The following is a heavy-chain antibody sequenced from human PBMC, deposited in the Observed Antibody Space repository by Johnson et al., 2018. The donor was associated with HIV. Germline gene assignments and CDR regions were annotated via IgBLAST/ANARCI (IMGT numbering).Heavy chain of an antibody. CDR1: GLTFSTSW. J-gene: IGHJ3*02. Sequence: MLLVESGGGVVQPGRSLRLTCSASGLTFSTSWMNWVRQAPGRGLEWVANIKQAGSEKYYVDSARGRFTISRDNAKNSLYLQMSSLRAEDTAVYYCSTDIVVVLALGGDAFDIWDQGTMVTVSS. CDR3: STDIVVVLALGGDAFDI. CDR2: IKQAGSEK. V-gene: IGHV3-7*01. D-gene: IGHD2-2*01.